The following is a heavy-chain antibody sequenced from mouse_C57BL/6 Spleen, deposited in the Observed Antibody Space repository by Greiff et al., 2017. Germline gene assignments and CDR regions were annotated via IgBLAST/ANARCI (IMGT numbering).Heavy chain of an antibody. Sequence: VQLQQPGAELVKPGASVKMSCKASGYTFTSYWITWVKQRPGQGLEWIGDIYPGSGSTNYNEKFKSKATLTVDTSSSTAYMQLSSLTSAYSAVYYCASYEGPYYYGSGYPFAYWGQGTLVTVSA. CDR2: IYPGSGST. D-gene: IGHD1-1*01. CDR3: ASYEGPYYYGSGYPFAY. V-gene: IGHV1-55*01. J-gene: IGHJ3*01. CDR1: GYTFTSYW.